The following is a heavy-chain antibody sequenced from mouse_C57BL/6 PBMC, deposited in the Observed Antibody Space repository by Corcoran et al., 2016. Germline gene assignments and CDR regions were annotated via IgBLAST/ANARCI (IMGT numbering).Heavy chain of an antibody. CDR1: GYTFTDYY. V-gene: IGHV1-26*01. Sequence: EVQMKQSGPELVKHGDSVKISCKASGYTFTDYYMKWVKQSHGKSIEWIGDINPNNGGTSYNQKFKGKDTLTVDKTSSTAYMELRRLTYEDSAVYYCARDCGLYYGNYGAMDYWGQGTSVIVSS. D-gene: IGHD2-1*01. CDR3: ARDCGLYYGNYGAMDY. J-gene: IGHJ4*01. CDR2: INPNNGGT.